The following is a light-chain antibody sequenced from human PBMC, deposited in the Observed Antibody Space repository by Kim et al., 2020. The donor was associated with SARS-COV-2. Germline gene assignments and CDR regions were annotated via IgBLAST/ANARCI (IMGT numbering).Light chain of an antibody. CDR3: QSYDSSNPWV. CDR2: EDN. Sequence: KTVTISCTGSSGRIASNYVQWDQQRPGSAPTTVIYEDNQRPSGVPDRFSGSIDSSSNSASLTISGLKTEDEADYYCQSYDSSNPWVFGGGTQLTVL. J-gene: IGLJ3*02. V-gene: IGLV6-57*02. CDR1: SGRIASNY.